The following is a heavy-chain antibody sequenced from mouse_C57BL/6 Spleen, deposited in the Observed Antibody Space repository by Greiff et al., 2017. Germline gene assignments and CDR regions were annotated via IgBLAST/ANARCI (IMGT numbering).Heavy chain of an antibody. CDR3: ARFPFITTVVDWYFDV. D-gene: IGHD1-1*01. J-gene: IGHJ1*03. Sequence: QVHVKQPGAELVKPGASVKMSCKASGYTFTSYWITWVKQRPGQGLEWIGDIYPGSGSTNYNEKFKSKATLTVDTSSSTAYMQLSSLTSEDSAVYYCARFPFITTVVDWYFDVWGTGTTVTVSS. CDR2: IYPGSGST. CDR1: GYTFTSYW. V-gene: IGHV1-55*01.